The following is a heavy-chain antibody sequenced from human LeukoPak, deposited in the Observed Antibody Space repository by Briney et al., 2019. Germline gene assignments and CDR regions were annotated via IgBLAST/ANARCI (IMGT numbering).Heavy chain of an antibody. D-gene: IGHD3-9*01. V-gene: IGHV3-30*02. CDR1: GFTFSSYG. CDR3: ARDFNYDILTGYGN. Sequence: GGSLRLSCAASGFTFSSYGMHWVRQAPGKGLEWVAFIRYDGSNKYYVDSVKGRFTISRDNSKNTLSLRMSSLRAEDTAVYYCARDFNYDILTGYGNWGQGTLVTVSS. CDR2: IRYDGSNK. J-gene: IGHJ4*02.